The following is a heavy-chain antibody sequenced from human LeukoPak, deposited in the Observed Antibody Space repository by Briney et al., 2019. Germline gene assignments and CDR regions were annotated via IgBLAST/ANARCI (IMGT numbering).Heavy chain of an antibody. CDR3: ARDWGITIFGVDDY. D-gene: IGHD3-3*01. CDR2: ISAYNGNT. CDR1: GYTFTSYG. J-gene: IGHJ4*02. V-gene: IGHV1-18*01. Sequence: ASVKVSCKASGYTFTSYGISWVRQAPGQGLEWMGWISAYNGNTNYAQKLQGRVTITTDTSTSTAYMELRSLRSDDTAVYYCARDWGITIFGVDDYWGQGTLVTVSS.